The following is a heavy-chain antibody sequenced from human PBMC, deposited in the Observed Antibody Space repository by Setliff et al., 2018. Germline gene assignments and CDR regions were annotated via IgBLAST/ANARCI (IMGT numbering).Heavy chain of an antibody. D-gene: IGHD6-19*01. CDR3: ATSDWYAAFDH. V-gene: IGHV3-7*01. CDR2: IKQDESEK. CDR1: GVVFRNYH. Sequence: GGSLRLSCVVSGVVFRNYHLNWVRQAPGKGLEWVANIKQDESEKHYVGSVKGRFTISRDNARNSVYLQMNSLRAEDAAVYYCATSDWYAAFDHWGQGTLVTVSS. J-gene: IGHJ4*02.